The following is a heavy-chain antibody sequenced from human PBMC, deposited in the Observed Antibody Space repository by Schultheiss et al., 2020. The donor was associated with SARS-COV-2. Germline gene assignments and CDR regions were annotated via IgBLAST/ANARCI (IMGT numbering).Heavy chain of an antibody. CDR2: ISSSSSYI. D-gene: IGHD6-13*01. J-gene: IGHJ4*02. CDR3: ARGAAAGTLVDY. V-gene: IGHV3-21*01. Sequence: GGSLRLSCAASGFTFSSYSMNWVRQAPGKGLEWVSSISSSSSYIYYADSVKGRFTISRDNAKNSLYLQMNSLRAEDTAVYYCARGAAAGTLVDYWGQGTLVTVSS. CDR1: GFTFSSYS.